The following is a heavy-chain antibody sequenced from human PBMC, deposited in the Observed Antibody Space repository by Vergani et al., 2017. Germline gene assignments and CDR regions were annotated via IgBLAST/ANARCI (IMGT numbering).Heavy chain of an antibody. CDR3: AKDYGMVRGVIWFDP. J-gene: IGHJ5*02. CDR1: GFTFSDYD. D-gene: IGHD3-10*01. V-gene: IGHV3-11*01. Sequence: QVQLVESGGGLVKPGGSLRLSCAASGFTFSDYDMSWIRQAPGKGLEWISYISSSGSTIYHADSVKGRFTISRDNAKNSLYLQMNSLRAEDTALYYCAKDYGMVRGVIWFDPWGQGTLVTVSS. CDR2: ISSSGSTI.